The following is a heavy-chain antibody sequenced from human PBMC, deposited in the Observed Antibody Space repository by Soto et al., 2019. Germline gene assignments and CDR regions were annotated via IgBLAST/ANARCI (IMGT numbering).Heavy chain of an antibody. J-gene: IGHJ4*02. CDR2: INHSGST. D-gene: IGHD3-22*01. CDR1: GGAFGGYN. CDR3: AREWAEFYDTTASYFDY. Sequence: SETLSLTCAVYGGAFGGYNWNWLSQPPWKGLEWVGEINHSGSTNYNPSLKSRVTISVDTSKNQFSLKLRSVTAADTAVYDCAREWAEFYDTTASYFDYWGQGPLVTVSS. V-gene: IGHV4-34*01.